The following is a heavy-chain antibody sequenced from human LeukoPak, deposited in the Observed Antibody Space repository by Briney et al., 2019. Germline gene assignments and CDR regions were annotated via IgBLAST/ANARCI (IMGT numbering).Heavy chain of an antibody. V-gene: IGHV4-4*02. CDR2: LYHIGRT. CDR3: AREGYSYSPGDY. CDR1: GVSISSNNW. J-gene: IGHJ4*02. Sequence: SGTLSLTCAVSGVSISSNNWWSWVRQPPGKGLEWIGELYHIGRTNYNPSLKSRVSISIDKSKNQFSLKLNSVTAADTAVYYCAREGYSYSPGDYWGQGTLVTVSS. D-gene: IGHD5-18*01.